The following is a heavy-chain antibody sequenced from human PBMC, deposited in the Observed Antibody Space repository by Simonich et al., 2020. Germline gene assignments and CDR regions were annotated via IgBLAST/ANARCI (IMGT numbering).Heavy chain of an antibody. CDR1: GYTFTGYY. Sequence: QVQLVQSGAEVKKPGASVKVSCKASGYTFTGYYMHWVRQAPGQGLEGRGGINPNSGGTNYAPKFQGRVTMTRDTSISTAYMELSRLRSDDTAVYYCARGGLGHWYFDLWGRGTLVTVSS. J-gene: IGHJ2*01. CDR3: ARGGLGHWYFDL. CDR2: INPNSGGT. D-gene: IGHD6-25*01. V-gene: IGHV1-2*02.